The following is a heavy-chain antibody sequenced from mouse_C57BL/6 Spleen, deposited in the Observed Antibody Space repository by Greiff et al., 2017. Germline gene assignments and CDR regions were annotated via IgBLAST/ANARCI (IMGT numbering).Heavy chain of an antibody. CDR3: ALPIYYDYEDYAMDY. CDR2: INPNNGGT. J-gene: IGHJ4*01. CDR1: GYTFTDYY. V-gene: IGHV1-26*01. Sequence: EVQLQQSGPELVKPGASVKISCKASGYTFTDYYMNWVKQSHGKSLEWIGDINPNNGGTSYNQKFKGKATLTVDKSSSTAYMELRSLTSEDSAVYYCALPIYYDYEDYAMDYWGQGTSVTVSS. D-gene: IGHD2-4*01.